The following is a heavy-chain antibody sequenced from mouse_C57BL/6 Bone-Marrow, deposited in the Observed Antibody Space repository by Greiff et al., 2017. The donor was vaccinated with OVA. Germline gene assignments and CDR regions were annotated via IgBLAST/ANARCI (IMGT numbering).Heavy chain of an antibody. CDR1: GFSLTSYG. D-gene: IGHD1-1*01. V-gene: IGHV2-2*01. Sequence: VKVVESGPGLVQPSQSLSITCTVSGFSLTSYGVHWVRQSPGKGLEWLGVIWSGGSTDYNAAFISRLSISKDNSKSQVFFKMNSLQADDTAIYYCAREGYGSSSGFAYWGQGTLVTVSA. CDR2: IWSGGST. J-gene: IGHJ3*01. CDR3: AREGYGSSSGFAY.